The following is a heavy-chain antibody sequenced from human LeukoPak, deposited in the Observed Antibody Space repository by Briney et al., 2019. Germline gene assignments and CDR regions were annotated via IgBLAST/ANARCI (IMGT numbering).Heavy chain of an antibody. Sequence: ASVKVSCKASGYTFTSYDINWVRQATGRGLEWMGWMNPNSGNTGYAQKFQGRVTMTRNTSISTAYMELSSLRSEDTAVYYCARGGSLRDGDNGIDYWGQGTLVTVSS. CDR1: GYTFTSYD. J-gene: IGHJ4*02. D-gene: IGHD4-17*01. CDR2: MNPNSGNT. CDR3: ARGGSLRDGDNGIDY. V-gene: IGHV1-8*01.